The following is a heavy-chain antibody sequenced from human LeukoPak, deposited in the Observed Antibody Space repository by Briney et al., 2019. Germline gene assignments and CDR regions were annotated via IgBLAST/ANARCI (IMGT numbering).Heavy chain of an antibody. CDR1: GYTFTAYY. CDR2: LNPNSGTT. CDR3: ARVKGLGLEWLLSDN. J-gene: IGHJ4*02. D-gene: IGHD3-3*01. Sequence: ASVKVSCKTSGYTFTAYYIHWVRQAPGQGLQWMGWLNPNSGTTKYPQTFQGRVTMTRDTSISTAYMELSGLRSDDTAVYYCARVKGLGLEWLLSDNWGQGTLVTVSS. V-gene: IGHV1-2*02.